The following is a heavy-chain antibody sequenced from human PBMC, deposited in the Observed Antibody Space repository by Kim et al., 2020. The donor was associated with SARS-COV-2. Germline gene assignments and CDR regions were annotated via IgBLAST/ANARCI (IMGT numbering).Heavy chain of an antibody. CDR2: IYYSGST. D-gene: IGHD1-7*01. CDR1: GGSVSSGSYY. CDR3: AREEDWNLGFDY. V-gene: IGHV4-61*01. J-gene: IGHJ4*02. Sequence: SETLSLTCTVSGGSVSSGSYYWSWIRQPPGKGLEWIGYIYYSGSTNYNPSLKSRVTISVDTSKNQFSLKLSSVTAADTAVYYCAREEDWNLGFDYWGQGT.